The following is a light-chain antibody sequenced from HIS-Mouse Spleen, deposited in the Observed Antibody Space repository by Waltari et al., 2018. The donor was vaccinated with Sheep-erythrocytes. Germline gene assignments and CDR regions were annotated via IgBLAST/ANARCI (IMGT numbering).Light chain of an antibody. J-gene: IGLJ3*02. CDR1: SSDVGSYNL. CDR2: EGS. CDR3: CSYAGSSTPWV. Sequence: QSALTQPASVSGSPGQSITISCTGTSSDVGSYNLVSWYQQHLGKAPKLMIYEGSKRPSGVSNRFSGSKSGNTASLTISGLQAEDEADYYCCSYAGSSTPWVFGGGTKL. V-gene: IGLV2-23*01.